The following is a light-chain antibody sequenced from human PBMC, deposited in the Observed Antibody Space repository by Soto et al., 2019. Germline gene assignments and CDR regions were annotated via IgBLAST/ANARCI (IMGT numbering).Light chain of an antibody. CDR3: GSWDSSRSAYV. CDR2: DDN. J-gene: IGLJ1*01. CDR1: SSNIGGNS. V-gene: IGLV1-51*01. Sequence: QPVLGQPHSVSAAPGQKVTISGSGSSSNIGGNSVSWYQQLPGTAPKLLIYDDNKRPSGIPDRFSGSKSGTSATLGITGFQTGDEADYHCGSWDSSRSAYVFGTGTTVTVL.